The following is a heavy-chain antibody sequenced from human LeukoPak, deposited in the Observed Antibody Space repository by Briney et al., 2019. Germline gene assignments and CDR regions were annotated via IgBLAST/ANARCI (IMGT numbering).Heavy chain of an antibody. Sequence: ASVKVSCKASGYTFTNYYIHWVRQAPGQGLEWLGIINPTRGNTKYAQKSQGRVTVTRDTSTSTVYMELSSLRSEGSAVYYCATEVPSSFYFDYWGQGTLVTVSS. V-gene: IGHV1-46*01. J-gene: IGHJ4*02. CDR3: ATEVPSSFYFDY. D-gene: IGHD2-2*01. CDR1: GYTFTNYY. CDR2: INPTRGNT.